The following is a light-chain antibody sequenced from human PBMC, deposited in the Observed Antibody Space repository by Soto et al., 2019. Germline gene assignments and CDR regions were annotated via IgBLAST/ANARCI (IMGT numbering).Light chain of an antibody. V-gene: IGLV2-8*01. J-gene: IGLJ2*01. CDR2: DVS. CDR1: SSDVGGYNY. Sequence: QSVLTQPPSASGSPGQSVTISCTGTSSDVGGYNYVSWYQQYPGKAPKLMIYDVSKRPSGVPDRFSGSKSDNTASLTVSGLQAEDEADYYCSSYGGRNNVVFGGGTKLTVL. CDR3: SSYGGRNNVV.